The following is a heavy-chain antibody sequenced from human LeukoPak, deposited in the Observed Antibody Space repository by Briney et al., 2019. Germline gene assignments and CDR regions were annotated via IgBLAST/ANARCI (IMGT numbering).Heavy chain of an antibody. Sequence: GASVKVSCKASGYTFTGYYMHWVRQAPGQGLEWMGWINPNSGGTNYAQKFQGRVTMTRDTSISTAYMERSRLRSDDTAVYYCARDYYDSSGYQQEYFQHWGQGTLVTVSS. V-gene: IGHV1-2*02. J-gene: IGHJ1*01. D-gene: IGHD3-22*01. CDR2: INPNSGGT. CDR1: GYTFTGYY. CDR3: ARDYYDSSGYQQEYFQH.